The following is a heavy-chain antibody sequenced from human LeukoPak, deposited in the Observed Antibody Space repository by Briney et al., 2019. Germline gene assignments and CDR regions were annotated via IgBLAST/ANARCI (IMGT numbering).Heavy chain of an antibody. J-gene: IGHJ3*02. CDR3: TTQRTKYQLPPVGCGGDCYDLFGDAFDI. CDR2: IKSKTDGGTT. V-gene: IGHV3-15*01. CDR1: GFTFSNAW. D-gene: IGHD2-21*02. Sequence: GGSLRLSCAASGFTFSNAWMSWVRQAPGKGLEWVGRIKSKTDGGTTDYAAPVKGRFTISRDDSKNTLYLQMNSLKTEDTAVYYCTTQRTKYQLPPVGCGGDCYDLFGDAFDIWGQGTMVTVSS.